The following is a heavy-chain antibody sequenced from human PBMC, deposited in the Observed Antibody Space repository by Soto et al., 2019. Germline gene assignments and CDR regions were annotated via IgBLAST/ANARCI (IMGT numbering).Heavy chain of an antibody. Sequence: GGSLRLSCAASGFTFSSYWMSWVRQAPGKGLEWVANIKQDGSEKYYVDSVKGRFTISRDNAKNSLYLQMNSLRAEDTAVYYFALYLDFWSRHTQFADWAHGTPVTVSS. CDR3: ALYLDFWSRHTQFAD. D-gene: IGHD3-3*01. CDR1: GFTFSSYW. J-gene: IGHJ1*01. V-gene: IGHV3-7*01. CDR2: IKQDGSEK.